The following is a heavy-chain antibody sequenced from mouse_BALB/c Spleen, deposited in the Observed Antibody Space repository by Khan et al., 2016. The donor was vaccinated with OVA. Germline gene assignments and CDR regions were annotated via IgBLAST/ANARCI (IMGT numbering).Heavy chain of an antibody. CDR2: IYPGDGDT. V-gene: IGHV1-87*01. D-gene: IGHD2-3*01. CDR3: ARWLLRYYAMDY. CDR1: GYTFTSYW. Sequence: VQLKESGAELARPGASVKLSFKASGYTFTSYWMQWVKQRPGQGLEWIGAIYPGDGDTRYTQKFKGKATLTADKSSSTAYMQLSSLASEDSAVYYCARWLLRYYAMDYWGQGTSVTVSS. J-gene: IGHJ4*01.